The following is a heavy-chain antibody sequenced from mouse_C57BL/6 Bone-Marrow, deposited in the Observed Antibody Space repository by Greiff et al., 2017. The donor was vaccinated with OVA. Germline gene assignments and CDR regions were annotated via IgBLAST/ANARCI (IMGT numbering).Heavy chain of an antibody. D-gene: IGHD3-2*02. CDR1: GYTFTDYY. CDR3: ARGDLGGCPFAY. V-gene: IGHV1-19*01. J-gene: IGHJ3*01. Sequence: VHVKQSGPVLVKPGASVKMSCKASGYTFTDYYMNWVKQSPGKSLEWIGVINPYNGGTSYNQKFKGKATLTVDKSSSTAYMELNSLTSEDSAVYYGARGDLGGCPFAYWGQGTLVTVSA. CDR2: INPYNGGT.